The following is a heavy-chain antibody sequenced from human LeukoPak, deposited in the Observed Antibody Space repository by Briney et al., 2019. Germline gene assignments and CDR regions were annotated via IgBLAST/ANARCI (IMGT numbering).Heavy chain of an antibody. CDR3: AKTPGAYQLLIDY. D-gene: IGHD2-2*01. V-gene: IGHV3-30*18. CDR1: GFTFSSYG. J-gene: IGHJ4*02. Sequence: PGRSLRLSCAASGFTFSSYGMHWVRQAPGKGLEWVAVISYDGSNKYYADSVKGRFTISRDNSKNTPYLQMNSLRAEDTAVYYCAKTPGAYQLLIDYWGQGTLVTVSS. CDR2: ISYDGSNK.